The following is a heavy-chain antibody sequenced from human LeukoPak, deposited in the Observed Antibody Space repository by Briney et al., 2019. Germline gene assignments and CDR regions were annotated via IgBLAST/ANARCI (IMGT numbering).Heavy chain of an antibody. D-gene: IGHD6-19*01. J-gene: IGHJ4*02. CDR1: GGSISSYY. V-gene: IGHV4-59*01. CDR2: IYYSGST. Sequence: SETLSLTCTVSGGSISSYYWSWIRQPPGKGLEWIGYIYYSGSTNYNPSLKSRVTISVDTSKNQFPLKLSSVTAADTAVYYCAVSGYSSGWYPYYFDYWGQGTLVTVSS. CDR3: AVSGYSSGWYPYYFDY.